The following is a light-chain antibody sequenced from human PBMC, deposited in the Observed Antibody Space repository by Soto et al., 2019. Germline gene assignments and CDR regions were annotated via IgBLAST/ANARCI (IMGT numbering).Light chain of an antibody. J-gene: IGKJ1*01. V-gene: IGKV3-20*01. CDR3: QQYGSSPWT. CDR2: GAS. Sequence: EIVLTQSPGTLSLSPGERATLSCRASQSVSSSYLAWYQQKPGQAPRLLIYGASSRATGIPDRFSGSGSETDFTLTSSRLEPEDFAVFDCQQYGSSPWTFGQGTKVEIK. CDR1: QSVSSSY.